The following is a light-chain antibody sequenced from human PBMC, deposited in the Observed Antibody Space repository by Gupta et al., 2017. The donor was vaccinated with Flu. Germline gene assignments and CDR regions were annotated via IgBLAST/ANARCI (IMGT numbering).Light chain of an antibody. CDR2: DAS. CDR1: HSVNTY. V-gene: IGKV3-11*01. J-gene: IGKJ3*01. Sequence: VLTQSPGTLSLSPGERATLSCRASHSVNTYLGWYQHKPGQAPRLLIYDASKRATGIPARFSGSGSGTEFTLTISSLESEDFAVYYCQHRSYWPPRVTFGPGTRVDIK. CDR3: QHRSYWPPRVT.